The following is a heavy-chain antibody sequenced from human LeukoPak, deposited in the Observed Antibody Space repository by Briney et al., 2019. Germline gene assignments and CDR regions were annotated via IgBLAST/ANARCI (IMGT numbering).Heavy chain of an antibody. Sequence: GGSLRLSCAASGLTFSDYSFNWVRQAPGKGLEWVSSINPYASSIYYADSVKGRFTISRDNAKNSLYLQMDSLRAEDTAFYYCARLRRNSDRSGYYYYYDYWGQGTLVTVSP. D-gene: IGHD3-22*01. CDR1: GLTFSDYS. J-gene: IGHJ4*02. CDR2: INPYASSI. CDR3: ARLRRNSDRSGYYYYYDY. V-gene: IGHV3-21*06.